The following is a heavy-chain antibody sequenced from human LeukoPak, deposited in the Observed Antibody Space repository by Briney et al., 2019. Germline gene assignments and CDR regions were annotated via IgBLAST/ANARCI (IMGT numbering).Heavy chain of an antibody. D-gene: IGHD4-17*01. V-gene: IGHV3-30*03. CDR2: ISYDGSNK. CDR1: GFTFSSYG. J-gene: IGHJ6*04. Sequence: PGRSLRLSCAASGFTFSSYGMHWVRQAPGKGLEWVAVISYDGSNKYYADSVKGRFTISRDNSKNTLYLHMNSLRAEDTAVYYCVRYVRDYGDYYYYGLDVWGEGTTVTVSS. CDR3: VRYVRDYGDYYYYGLDV.